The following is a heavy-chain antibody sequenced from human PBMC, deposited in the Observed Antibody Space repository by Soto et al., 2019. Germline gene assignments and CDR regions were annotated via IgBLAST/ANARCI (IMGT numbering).Heavy chain of an antibody. CDR2: ISANGDNV. CDR1: GFTVDDYA. J-gene: IGHJ4*02. D-gene: IGHD4-17*01. V-gene: IGHV3-9*01. Sequence: GGSLRLSCVASGFTVDDYAMHWVRQAPGKGLEWVSGISANGDNVDYADTVKGRFTVSRDNAKNSLFLQMNSLRPEDTALYYCAKDMKWGGMTTIHYFDSWGQGTQVTVSS. CDR3: AKDMKWGGMTTIHYFDS.